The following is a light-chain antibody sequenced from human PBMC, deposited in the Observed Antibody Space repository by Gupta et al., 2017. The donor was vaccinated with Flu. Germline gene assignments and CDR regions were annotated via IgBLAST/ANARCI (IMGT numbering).Light chain of an antibody. Sequence: EIVLPQSPATLSLSPGEGATLSCSASQSVSSYLAWYQQKPGQAPRLLIYDASNRATGIPARFSGSGSGTDFTLTISSLEPEDFALYYCQQRGNWPYTFGQGTKLEIK. CDR1: QSVSSY. CDR3: QQRGNWPYT. J-gene: IGKJ2*01. CDR2: DAS. V-gene: IGKV3-11*01.